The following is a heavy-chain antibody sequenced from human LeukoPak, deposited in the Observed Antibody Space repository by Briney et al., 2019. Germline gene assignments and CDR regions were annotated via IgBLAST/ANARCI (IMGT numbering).Heavy chain of an antibody. V-gene: IGHV3-11*05. J-gene: IGHJ4*02. Sequence: GGSLRLSCAASGFTFSDYYMSWIRQAPGKGLEWISYISSSSDYTNYADSVKGRFTISRDSARNSLYLQMNSLRADDRAVYYCARVAAGTGCFDYWGQGTLVTVSS. CDR2: ISSSSDYT. D-gene: IGHD6-13*01. CDR1: GFTFSDYY. CDR3: ARVAAGTGCFDY.